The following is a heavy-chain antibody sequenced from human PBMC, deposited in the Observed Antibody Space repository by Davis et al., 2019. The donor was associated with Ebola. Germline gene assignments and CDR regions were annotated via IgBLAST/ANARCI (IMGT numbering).Heavy chain of an antibody. J-gene: IGHJ6*02. Sequence: ASVKVSCKASGYTFTSYAMNWVRQAPGHGLEWMVWINTNTGNPTYAQGFTGRFVFSLDTSVSTAYLQISSLKAEDTAVYYCARGEQLVLFYYYGMDVWGQGTTVTVSS. CDR1: GYTFTSYA. CDR3: ARGEQLVLFYYYGMDV. CDR2: INTNTGNP. D-gene: IGHD6-6*01. V-gene: IGHV7-4-1*02.